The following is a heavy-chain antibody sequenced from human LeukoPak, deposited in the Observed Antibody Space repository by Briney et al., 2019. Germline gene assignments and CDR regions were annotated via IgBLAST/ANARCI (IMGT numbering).Heavy chain of an antibody. V-gene: IGHV4-30-2*01. Sequence: SETLSLTCTVSGGSISSGGYYWSWIRQPPGKGLEWIGYIYHSGSTYYNPSLKSRVTIPVDRSKNQFSLKLSSVTAADTAVYYCARSSIAARPHYWGQGTLVTVSS. CDR1: GGSISSGGYY. CDR3: ARSSIAARPHY. D-gene: IGHD6-6*01. J-gene: IGHJ4*02. CDR2: IYHSGST.